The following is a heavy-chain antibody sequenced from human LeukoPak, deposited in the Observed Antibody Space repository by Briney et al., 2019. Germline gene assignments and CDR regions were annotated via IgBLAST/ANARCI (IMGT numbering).Heavy chain of an antibody. CDR3: ARDLKAYSSSGGVDY. J-gene: IGHJ4*02. V-gene: IGHV3-48*01. CDR1: GFTFGSYS. D-gene: IGHD6-13*01. Sequence: SGGSLRLSCAASGFTFGSYSMNWVRQAPGKGLEWVSYISSSSTTIYYADSVKGRFTISRDSTRNSLYLQMNSLRAEDTAVYYCARDLKAYSSSGGVDYWGQGTLVTVSS. CDR2: ISSSSTTI.